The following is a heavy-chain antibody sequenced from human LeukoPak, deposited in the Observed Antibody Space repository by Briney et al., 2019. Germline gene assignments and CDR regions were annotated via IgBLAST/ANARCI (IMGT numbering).Heavy chain of an antibody. D-gene: IGHD4-23*01. CDR2: IIPIFGTP. CDR3: ARLNTVVTSGPWADY. J-gene: IGHJ4*02. V-gene: IGHV1-69*13. CDR1: GYTFTSYD. Sequence: SVKVSCKASGYTFTSYDINWVRQATGQGLEWMGGIIPIFGTPNYAQKFHGRVTITADESTSTAYMELSSLRSEDTAVYYCARLNTVVTSGPWADYWGQGTLVTVSS.